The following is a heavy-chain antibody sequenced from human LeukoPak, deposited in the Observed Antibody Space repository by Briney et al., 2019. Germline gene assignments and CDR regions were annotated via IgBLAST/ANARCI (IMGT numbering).Heavy chain of an antibody. D-gene: IGHD2-15*01. CDR2: ISGSGGST. Sequence: GGSLRLSCAASGFTFSSYAMSWVRQAPGKGLEWVSAISGSGGSTYYADSVKGRFTISRDNSKNTLYLQMNSLRAEDTAVYYCAKAIVVVVAAKSYYYYGMDVWGKGTMVTVSS. CDR1: GFTFSSYA. V-gene: IGHV3-23*01. CDR3: AKAIVVVVAAKSYYYYGMDV. J-gene: IGHJ6*04.